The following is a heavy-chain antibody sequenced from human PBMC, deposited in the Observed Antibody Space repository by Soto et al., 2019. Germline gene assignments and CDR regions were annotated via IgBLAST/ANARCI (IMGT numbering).Heavy chain of an antibody. D-gene: IGHD2-15*01. Sequence: GASVKVSCKTSGYSFAGYYVQWVRQAPGQGLEWLCLIGPNSCYTKYAQKFKGRVTMTRDTLISTAYMELTRMTSDDTAVYYCARDFVGVVMDYGMDVWGQGTKVTVSS. CDR1: GYSFAGYY. CDR2: IGPNSCYT. J-gene: IGHJ6*02. CDR3: ARDFVGVVMDYGMDV. V-gene: IGHV1-2*02.